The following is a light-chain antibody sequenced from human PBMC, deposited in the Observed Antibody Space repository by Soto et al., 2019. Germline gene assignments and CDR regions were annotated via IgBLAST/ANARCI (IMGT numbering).Light chain of an antibody. CDR2: DVT. J-gene: IGLJ1*01. CDR3: SSYTSSYTYV. Sequence: QSALTQPASVSGSPGQSITISCTGTSSDVGGYNYVSWYQQHPGKAPKLMIYDVTNWPSGVSNRFSGSKSGNTASLTISGLQAEDEADYYCSSYTSSYTYVFGTGTKVTVL. CDR1: SSDVGGYNY. V-gene: IGLV2-14*01.